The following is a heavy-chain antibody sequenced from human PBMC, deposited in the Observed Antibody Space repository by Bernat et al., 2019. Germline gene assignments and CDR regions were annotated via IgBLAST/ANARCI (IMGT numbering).Heavy chain of an antibody. Sequence: QVQLVESGGGVVQPGRSLRLSCAASEFTFRSYGMHWVRQAPGKGLEWVAVISYDGSNKYYADSVKGRFTISRDNSKNTLYLQMNSLRAEDTAVYYCARDFHPDYYDSSGYDYWGQGTLVTVSS. CDR3: ARDFHPDYYDSSGYDY. CDR1: EFTFRSYG. D-gene: IGHD3-22*01. V-gene: IGHV3-30*03. J-gene: IGHJ4*02. CDR2: ISYDGSNK.